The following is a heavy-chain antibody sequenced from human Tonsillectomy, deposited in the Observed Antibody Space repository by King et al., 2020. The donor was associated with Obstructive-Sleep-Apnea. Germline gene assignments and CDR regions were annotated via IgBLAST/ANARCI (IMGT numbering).Heavy chain of an antibody. J-gene: IGHJ4*02. Sequence: QLVQSGGGLVQPGGSLRLSCAASGFTFSTYNMNWVRQAPGKGLEWVSYIRSSSSTIFYPDSVKGRFTVSRDNAKNSLYLQMNSLRAEDTAVYYCARGRGYNYGLLDYWGQGTLVTVSS. D-gene: IGHD5-18*01. V-gene: IGHV3-48*01. CDR2: IRSSSSTI. CDR3: ARGRGYNYGLLDY. CDR1: GFTFSTYN.